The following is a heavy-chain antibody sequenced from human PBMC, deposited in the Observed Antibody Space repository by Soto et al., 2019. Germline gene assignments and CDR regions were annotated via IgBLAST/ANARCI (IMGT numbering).Heavy chain of an antibody. CDR1: GGSISSGGYY. J-gene: IGHJ4*02. CDR3: ARSGYSYGPNPLLY. D-gene: IGHD5-18*01. Sequence: QVQLQESGPGLVKPSQTLSLTCTVSGGSISSGGYYWSWIRQHPGKGLEWIGYIYYSGSTYYNPSLKSRVTTSVDTSKNQFSRKLSSVTAADTAVYYCARSGYSYGPNPLLYWGQGTLVTVSS. V-gene: IGHV4-31*03. CDR2: IYYSGST.